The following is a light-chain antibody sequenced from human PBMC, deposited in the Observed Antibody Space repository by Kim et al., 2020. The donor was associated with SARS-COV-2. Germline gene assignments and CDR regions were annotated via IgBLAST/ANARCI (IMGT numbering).Light chain of an antibody. CDR3: QSYDGSLSALV. V-gene: IGLV1-40*01. CDR1: RSNIVTGYD. Sequence: QRVTLSCTGGRSNIVTGYDVHWYQPLPGTAPNLLIYHNNNRPSGVPDRFSASKSGTSASLAITGLQAEDEADYYCQSYDGSLSALVLGGGTQLTVL. J-gene: IGLJ2*01. CDR2: HNN.